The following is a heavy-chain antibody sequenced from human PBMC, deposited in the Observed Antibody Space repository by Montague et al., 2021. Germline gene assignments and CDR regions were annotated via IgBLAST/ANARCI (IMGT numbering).Heavy chain of an antibody. J-gene: IGHJ6*03. CDR1: GFTFSLYA. Sequence: SLRLSCAASGFTFSLYAMSWVRQAPGKGLEWVSRINGFGTNTYYADSVKGRFTISRDNSKNTLDLQMNSLRAEDTAVYYCAKDSVSSWAAPYYYYTDVWGKGTTVTVSS. CDR3: AKDSVSSWAAPYYYYTDV. D-gene: IGHD6-13*01. V-gene: IGHV3-23*01. CDR2: INGFGTNT.